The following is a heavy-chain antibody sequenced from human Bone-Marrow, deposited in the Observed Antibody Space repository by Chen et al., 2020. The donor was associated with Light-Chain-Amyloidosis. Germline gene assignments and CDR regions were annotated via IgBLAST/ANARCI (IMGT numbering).Heavy chain of an antibody. CDR2: INHSGST. CDR3: ARVNPNYDLWSGYYWHFDY. V-gene: IGHV4-34*01. CDR1: GWSFSGYY. J-gene: IGHJ4*02. D-gene: IGHD3-3*01. Sequence: QVQLQQWGAGLLKPSETLSLTCAVYGWSFSGYYWSWIRQPPGKGLGWIGEINHSGSTNYHPSRKSRVTISVDTSKNQFSLKLSSVTAADTAVYYCARVNPNYDLWSGYYWHFDYWGQGTLVTVSS.